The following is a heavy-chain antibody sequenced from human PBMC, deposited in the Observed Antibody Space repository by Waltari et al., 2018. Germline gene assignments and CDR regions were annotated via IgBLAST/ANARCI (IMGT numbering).Heavy chain of an antibody. CDR2: IIPIFGTA. CDR3: ATSPGYSSGWYEGWFDP. V-gene: IGHV1-69*15. J-gene: IGHJ5*02. Sequence: QVQLVQSGAEVKKPGSSVKVSCKASGGPFSRSAISWVRQAPGQGLEWMGRIIPIFGTANYAQKFQGRVTITADESTSTAYMELSSLRSEDTAVYYCATSPGYSSGWYEGWFDPWGQGTLVTVSS. D-gene: IGHD6-19*01. CDR1: GGPFSRSA.